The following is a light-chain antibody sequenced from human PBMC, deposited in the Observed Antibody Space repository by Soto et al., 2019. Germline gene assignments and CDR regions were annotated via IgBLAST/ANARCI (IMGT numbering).Light chain of an antibody. Sequence: DVQMTQSPSTLSASVGDRVTITCRASQSISNYLAWYQQKPGKAPTLLIYKASNLQPGVPSRFSGSGSGTEITLTVSSLQPDDFATYYCQQYSSYSPYTFGQGTRLEIK. V-gene: IGKV1-5*03. CDR2: KAS. CDR3: QQYSSYSPYT. CDR1: QSISNY. J-gene: IGKJ2*01.